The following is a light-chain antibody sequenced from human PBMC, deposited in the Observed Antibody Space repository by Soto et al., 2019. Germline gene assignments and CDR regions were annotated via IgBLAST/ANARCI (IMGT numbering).Light chain of an antibody. CDR3: QHYNSYSEA. CDR2: AAS. CDR1: QGISSY. V-gene: IGKV1-9*01. Sequence: QLTQSPSSLSASVGDRVTITCRASQGISSYLAWYQQKPGKAPELLIYAASTLQTGVPSRFSGSGSGTDFTLTISSLQPEDFATYYCQHYNSYSEAFGQGTKVDIK. J-gene: IGKJ1*01.